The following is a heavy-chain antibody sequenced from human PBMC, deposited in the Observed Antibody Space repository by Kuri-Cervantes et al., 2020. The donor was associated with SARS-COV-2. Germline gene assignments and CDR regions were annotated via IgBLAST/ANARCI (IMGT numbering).Heavy chain of an antibody. V-gene: IGHV4-34*01. CDR1: GGSLSNYY. CDR2: INHSGST. Sequence: SETLSLTCAVYGGSLSNYYWSWIRQPPGKGLEWIGEINHSGSTNYNPSLKSRVTISVDTSKNQFSLKLSSVTAADTAVYYCARGVVWFDPWGQGTLVTVSS. J-gene: IGHJ5*02. D-gene: IGHD2-15*01. CDR3: ARGVVWFDP.